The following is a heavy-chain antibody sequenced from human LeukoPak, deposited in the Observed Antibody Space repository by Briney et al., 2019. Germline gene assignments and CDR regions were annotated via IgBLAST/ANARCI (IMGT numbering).Heavy chain of an antibody. J-gene: IGHJ6*02. CDR2: IWYDGSNK. CDR1: GLTFSSYG. CDR3: ARETTVVTHFYYYGMDV. D-gene: IGHD4-23*01. Sequence: PGRSLRLSCAASGLTFSSYGMHWVRQAPGKGLEWVAVIWYDGSNKYYADSVKGRFTISRDNSKNTLYLQMNSLRAEDTAVYYCARETTVVTHFYYYGMDVWGQGTTVTVSS. V-gene: IGHV3-33*01.